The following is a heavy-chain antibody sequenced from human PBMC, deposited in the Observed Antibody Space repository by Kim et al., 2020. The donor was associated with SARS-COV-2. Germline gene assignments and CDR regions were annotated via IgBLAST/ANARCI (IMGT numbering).Heavy chain of an antibody. CDR1: GYSFTSYW. V-gene: IGHV5-10-1*01. D-gene: IGHD3-10*01. CDR3: ASGRYYGSGSATYYYYGMDV. J-gene: IGHJ6*02. Sequence: GESLKISCKGSGYSFTSYWISWVRQMPGKGLEWMGRIDPSDSYTNYSPSFQGHVTISADKSISTAYLQWSSLKASDTAMYYCASGRYYGSGSATYYYYGMDVWGQGTTVTVSS. CDR2: IDPSDSYT.